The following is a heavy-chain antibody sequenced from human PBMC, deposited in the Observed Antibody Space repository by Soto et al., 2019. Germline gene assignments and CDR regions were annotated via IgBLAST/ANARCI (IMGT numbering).Heavy chain of an antibody. J-gene: IGHJ4*01. V-gene: IGHV3-15*07. CDR2: IKSKTDGGSG. D-gene: IGHD1-26*01. CDR3: TTDSRTTLPEIRFDY. Sequence: PGGSLRLSCAASGFVFNNAWMNWVRQAPGKGLEWVGRIKSKTDGGSGDYAAPVKGRFVVSRDDSKDIVYLQMNSLKIEDTGVYYCTTDSRTTLPEIRFDYWGHGTQVTVSS. CDR1: GFVFNNAW.